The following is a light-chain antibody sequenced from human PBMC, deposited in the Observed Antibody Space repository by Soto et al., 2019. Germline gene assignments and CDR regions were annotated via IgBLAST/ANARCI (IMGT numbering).Light chain of an antibody. CDR2: DVS. J-gene: IGLJ1*01. CDR3: SSYTTSSTLLYV. CDR1: SSDVGTYNY. Sequence: QSALTQPASVSGSPGQSITISCTGTSSDVGTYNYVSWYQQHPGKVPKLLIYDVSNRPSGVSNRFSGSKSGNTASLTISGLQAEDEADYYCSSYTTSSTLLYVFGTGTKVTVL. V-gene: IGLV2-14*01.